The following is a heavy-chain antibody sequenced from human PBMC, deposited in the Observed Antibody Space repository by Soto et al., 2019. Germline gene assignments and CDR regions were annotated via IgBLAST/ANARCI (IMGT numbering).Heavy chain of an antibody. V-gene: IGHV3-30*18. Sequence: GGSLRLSCAASGFTFSSYGMHWVRQAPGKGLEWVAVISYDGSNKYYADSVKGRFTISRDNSKNTLYLQMNSLRAEDTAVYYCANVLHDYVWGSYRPGDAFDIWGQGTMVTVSS. J-gene: IGHJ3*02. D-gene: IGHD3-16*02. CDR2: ISYDGSNK. CDR3: ANVLHDYVWGSYRPGDAFDI. CDR1: GFTFSSYG.